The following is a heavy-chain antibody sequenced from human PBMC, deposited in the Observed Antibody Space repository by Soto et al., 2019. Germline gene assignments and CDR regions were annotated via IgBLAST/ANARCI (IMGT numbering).Heavy chain of an antibody. CDR2: IWYDGSYT. D-gene: IGHD6-19*01. CDR3: AKGRIAVAAGAFDS. J-gene: IGHJ3*01. V-gene: IGHV3-33*03. CDR1: GFPFDRYA. Sequence: QVHLAESGGGVVQPGTSLRLSCAASGFPFDRYAIHWVRQAPGKGLEWVAAIWYDGSYTYYGESVKGRFLISRDNSKNTVFLEMNSLSAEDAAVYFCAKGRIAVAAGAFDSWGPGTRVIVSS.